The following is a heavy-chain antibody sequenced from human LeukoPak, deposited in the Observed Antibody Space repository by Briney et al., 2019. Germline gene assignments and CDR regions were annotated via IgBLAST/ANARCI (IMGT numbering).Heavy chain of an antibody. CDR2: IYYSGST. CDR1: GGSINSYY. V-gene: IGHV4-59*01. D-gene: IGHD5-18*01. CDR3: ARGASGYSYG. J-gene: IGHJ4*02. Sequence: PSETLSFTCTVSGGSINSYYWSWIRQPPGKGLEWIGYIYYSGSTNYNPSLKSRVTISIDTSKNQFSLNLSSVTAADTAVYYCARGASGYSYGWGQGTLVTVSS.